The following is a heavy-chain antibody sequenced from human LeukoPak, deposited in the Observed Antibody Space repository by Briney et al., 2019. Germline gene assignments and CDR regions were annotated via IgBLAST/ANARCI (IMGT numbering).Heavy chain of an antibody. CDR2: IYYSGST. Sequence: SETLSLTCTVSGGSISGSSYYWGWIRQPPGKGLEWNGRIYYSGSTYYNPSLKSRVTISVDTSKNQFSLKLSSVTAADTAVYYCARAGRTGYSSGWYGYYYYYMDVWGKGTTVTVSS. CDR3: ARAGRTGYSSGWYGYYYYYMDV. CDR1: GGSISGSSYY. V-gene: IGHV4-39*07. D-gene: IGHD6-19*01. J-gene: IGHJ6*03.